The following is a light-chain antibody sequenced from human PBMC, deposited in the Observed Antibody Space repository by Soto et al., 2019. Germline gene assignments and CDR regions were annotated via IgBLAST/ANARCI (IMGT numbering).Light chain of an antibody. Sequence: QSALTQPASVSGSPGQSITISCTGTSSDVGGYNYVSWYQQHPGKAPKLISNRPSGVSNRFSGSKSGNTASLTISGRQAEDEDDYYCSSYTSSSTLVVFGGGTKLTVL. CDR3: SSYTSSSTLVV. CDR2: S. CDR1: SSDVGGYNY. V-gene: IGLV2-14*01. J-gene: IGLJ2*01.